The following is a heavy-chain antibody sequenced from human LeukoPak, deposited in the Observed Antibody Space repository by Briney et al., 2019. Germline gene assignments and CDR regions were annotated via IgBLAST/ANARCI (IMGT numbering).Heavy chain of an antibody. CDR3: ARAVVTATYYMDV. V-gene: IGHV3-7*03. Sequence: GGSLRLSCAASGFTFSSYWMSWVRQAPGKGLEWVAFIRYDGSNRNYADSVKGRFTISRDNAKNSVYLQMNSLRAEDTAVYYCARAVVTATYYMDVWGRGTTVTISS. J-gene: IGHJ6*03. D-gene: IGHD2-21*02. CDR1: GFTFSSYW. CDR2: IRYDGSNR.